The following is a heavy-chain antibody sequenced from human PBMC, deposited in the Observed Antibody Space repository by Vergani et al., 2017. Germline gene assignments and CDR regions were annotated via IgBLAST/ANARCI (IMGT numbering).Heavy chain of an antibody. V-gene: IGHV1-69*13. CDR1: GGTFSSYA. CDR2: VIPIFGTA. J-gene: IGHJ6*02. D-gene: IGHD2-15*01. Sequence: QVQLVQSGAEGKKPGSSVKVSCKPSGGTFSSYAISWVRQAPGQGLEWMGRVIPIFGTANYAQKFQGRVTITADESTSTAYMELSSLRSEDTAVYYCESQIVVVVAAKWGMDVWGQGTTVTVSS. CDR3: ESQIVVVVAAKWGMDV.